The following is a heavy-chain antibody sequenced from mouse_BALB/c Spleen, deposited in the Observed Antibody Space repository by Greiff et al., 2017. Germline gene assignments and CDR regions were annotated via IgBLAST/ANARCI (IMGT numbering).Heavy chain of an antibody. CDR3: ARDREEAMDY. CDR1: GFTFSDYG. J-gene: IGHJ4*01. CDR2: ISNLAYSI. D-gene: IGHD3-3*01. Sequence: EVKLVESGGGLVQPGGSRKLSCAASGFTFSDYGMAWVRQAPGKGPEWVAFISNLAYSIYYADTVTGRFTISRENAKNTLYLEMSSLRSEDTAMYYCARDREEAMDYWGQGTSVTVSS. V-gene: IGHV5-15*02.